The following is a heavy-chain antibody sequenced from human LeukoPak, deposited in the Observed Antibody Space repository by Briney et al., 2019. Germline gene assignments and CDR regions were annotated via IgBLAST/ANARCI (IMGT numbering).Heavy chain of an antibody. Sequence: PSETLSLTCTVSGGSISSYYWSWIRQPPGKGLEWIGYIYYSGSTNYNPSLKSRVTISVDTSKNQFSLKLSSVTAADTAVYYCARNPDSGSYYDIPYYFDCWGQGTLVTVSS. CDR3: ARNPDSGSYYDIPYYFDC. V-gene: IGHV4-59*08. CDR2: IYYSGST. J-gene: IGHJ4*02. D-gene: IGHD1-26*01. CDR1: GGSISSYY.